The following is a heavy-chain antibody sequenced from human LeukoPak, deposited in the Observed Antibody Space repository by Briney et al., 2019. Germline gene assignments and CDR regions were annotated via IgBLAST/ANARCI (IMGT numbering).Heavy chain of an antibody. D-gene: IGHD2-15*01. CDR1: GGSFSGYY. Sequence: KASETLSLTCAVYGGSFSGYYWSWIRQPPGKGLEWIGEISHSGSTNYNPSLKSRVTISVDTSKNQFSLKLSSVTAADTAVYYCASVVWPWGQGTLVTVSS. CDR2: ISHSGST. CDR3: ASVVWP. J-gene: IGHJ4*02. V-gene: IGHV4-34*01.